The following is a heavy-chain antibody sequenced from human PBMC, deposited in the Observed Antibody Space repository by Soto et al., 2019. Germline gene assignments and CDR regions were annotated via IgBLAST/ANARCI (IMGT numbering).Heavy chain of an antibody. CDR2: IYSGGST. D-gene: IGHD3-10*01. V-gene: IGHV3-66*01. J-gene: IGHJ6*02. Sequence: GVSLRLSYEASGFTVRSNYLSWLRQAPGKGLEWVSVIYSGGSTYYADSVKGRFTISRDNSKNTLYLQMNSLRAEDAAVYYCAGDRWWMVRGVSDVPYGMDVWGQGT. CDR3: AGDRWWMVRGVSDVPYGMDV. CDR1: GFTVRSNY.